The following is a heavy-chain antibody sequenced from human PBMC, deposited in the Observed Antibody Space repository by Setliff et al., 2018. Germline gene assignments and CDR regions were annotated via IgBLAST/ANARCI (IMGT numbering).Heavy chain of an antibody. CDR1: GASITSGGFY. J-gene: IGHJ4*02. CDR3: ARSPSSGAYWNPRPFYSDY. Sequence: NPSETLSLTCSVSGASITSGGFYWTGIRQPAGKGLEWIGHISPSGSTTYNPSVKSRVTISLDTSKNHFSLKLDSVTAADTALYYCARSPSSGAYWNPRPFYSDYWARGTLVTVSS. D-gene: IGHD1-26*01. V-gene: IGHV4-61*09. CDR2: ISPSGST.